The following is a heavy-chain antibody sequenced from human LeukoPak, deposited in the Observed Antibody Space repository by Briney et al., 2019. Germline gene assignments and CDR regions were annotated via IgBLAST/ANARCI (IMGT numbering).Heavy chain of an antibody. V-gene: IGHV3-23*01. CDR3: AKRHFDWSTNYYYGMDV. CDR2: ISGNAVNI. CDR1: GFTFSSYA. J-gene: IGHJ6*02. Sequence: GASLRLSCAASGFTFSSYAISWLRQAPGKGLEWVSGISGNAVNIFYADSVKGRFTISRDNSNNTLFLLMNSLRAEDTAVYYCAKRHFDWSTNYYYGMDVWGQGTTVTVSS. D-gene: IGHD3-9*01.